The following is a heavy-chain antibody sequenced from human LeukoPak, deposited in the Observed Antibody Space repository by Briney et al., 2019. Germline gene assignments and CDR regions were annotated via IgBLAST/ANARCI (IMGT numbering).Heavy chain of an antibody. CDR2: IKSKTDGGTT. CDR1: GFTFCNAW. J-gene: IGHJ4*02. Sequence: TGGSLRLSXAASGFTFCNAWMSWVRQAPGKGLEWIGRIKSKTDGGTTDYAAPVKGRFTISRDDSKNTLYLQMNSLKTEDTAVYYCTTGASLWFGELYYFDYWGQGTLVTVSS. D-gene: IGHD3-10*01. CDR3: TTGASLWFGELYYFDY. V-gene: IGHV3-15*01.